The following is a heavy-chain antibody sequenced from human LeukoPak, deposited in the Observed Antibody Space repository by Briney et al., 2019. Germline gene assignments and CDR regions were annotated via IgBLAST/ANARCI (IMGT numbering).Heavy chain of an antibody. CDR1: GFTLSSYS. Sequence: PGGSLRLSCAASGFTLSSYSMNWVRQAPGKGPEWVSSISSSSSYIYYADSVKGRFTISRDNAKNSLYLQMNSLRAEDTAVYYCAKSYYDFWSGPKYNWFDPWGQGTLVTVSS. D-gene: IGHD3-3*01. V-gene: IGHV3-21*01. J-gene: IGHJ5*02. CDR3: AKSYYDFWSGPKYNWFDP. CDR2: ISSSSSYI.